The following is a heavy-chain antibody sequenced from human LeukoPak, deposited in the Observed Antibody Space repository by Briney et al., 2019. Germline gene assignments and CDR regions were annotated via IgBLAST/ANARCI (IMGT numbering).Heavy chain of an antibody. V-gene: IGHV4-4*07. Sequence: SETLSLTCTVSGGSISSYYWSWIRQPAGKGLEWIGRIYTSESTNYNPSLKSRVTMSVDTSKNQFSLKLSSVTAADTAVYYCARWKRGYCSSTSCYGWFDPWGQGTLVTVSS. CDR2: IYTSEST. CDR1: GGSISSYY. J-gene: IGHJ5*02. CDR3: ARWKRGYCSSTSCYGWFDP. D-gene: IGHD2-2*01.